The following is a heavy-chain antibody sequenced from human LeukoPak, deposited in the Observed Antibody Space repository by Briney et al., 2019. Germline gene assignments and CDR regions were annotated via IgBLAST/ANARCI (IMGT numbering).Heavy chain of an antibody. CDR1: GFTFSSYG. J-gene: IGHJ4*02. Sequence: PGRSLRLSCAASGFTFSSYGMHWVRQAPGKGLEWVAVISYDGSNKYYADSVKGRFTISRDNSKNTLYLQMNSLRAEDTAVYYCAKSSGSWYTAGDYWGQGTLVTVSS. V-gene: IGHV3-30*18. CDR2: ISYDGSNK. D-gene: IGHD6-13*01. CDR3: AKSSGSWYTAGDY.